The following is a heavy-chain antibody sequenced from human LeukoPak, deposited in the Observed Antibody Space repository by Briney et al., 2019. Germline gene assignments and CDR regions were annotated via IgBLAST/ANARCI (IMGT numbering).Heavy chain of an antibody. D-gene: IGHD3-10*01. CDR3: TTGGFRYGFYDY. CDR2: IKSKTDAETT. J-gene: IGHJ4*02. CDR1: GFTFSNAW. V-gene: IGHV3-15*01. Sequence: GGSLRLSCAASGFTFSNAWMTWVRQTPGKGLEWVGRIKSKTDAETTDYAAPVRGRFTISRDDSENALYLQMTSLKTEDTALYYCTTGGFRYGFYDYWGLGTLVTVSS.